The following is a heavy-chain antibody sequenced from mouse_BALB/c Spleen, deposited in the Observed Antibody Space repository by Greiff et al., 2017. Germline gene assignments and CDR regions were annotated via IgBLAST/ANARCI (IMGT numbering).Heavy chain of an antibody. CDR3: ARANYYDYDVYHFDY. V-gene: IGHV2-9*02. CDR2: IWAGGST. CDR1: AFSLTSYG. J-gene: IGHJ2*01. D-gene: IGHD2-4*01. Sequence: VMLVESGPGLVAPSQSLSITCTVSAFSLTSYGVHWVRQPPGKGLEWLGVIWAGGSTNYNSALMSRLSISKDNSKGQVFLKMNSLQTDDTAMYYCARANYYDYDVYHFDYWGQGTTLTVSS.